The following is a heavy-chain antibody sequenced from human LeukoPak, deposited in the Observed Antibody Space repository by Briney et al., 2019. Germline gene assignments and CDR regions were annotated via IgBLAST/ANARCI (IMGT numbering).Heavy chain of an antibody. V-gene: IGHV1-8*01. Sequence: ASVTVSFTSSLYTYTTYEINGVRQAAGQGLEWMGWMNPNSGNTGYAQKFQGRVTITRNTSIDTAYMEVSSLRSEDTAVYYCARRDCSGGTCRTRVFDYWGQGTLVTVSS. D-gene: IGHD2-15*01. J-gene: IGHJ4*02. CDR1: LYTYTTYE. CDR3: ARRDCSGGTCRTRVFDY. CDR2: MNPNSGNT.